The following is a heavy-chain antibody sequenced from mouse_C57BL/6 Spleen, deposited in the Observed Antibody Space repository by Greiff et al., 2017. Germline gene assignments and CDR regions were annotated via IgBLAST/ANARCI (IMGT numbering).Heavy chain of an antibody. J-gene: IGHJ4*01. CDR1: GFTFSDYG. D-gene: IGHD2-1*01. CDR2: ISSGSSTI. CDR3: APIYYGNSYAMDY. V-gene: IGHV5-17*01. Sequence: DVMLVESGGGLVKPGGSLKLSCAASGFTFSDYGMHWVRQAPEKGLEWVAYISSGSSTIYYADTVKGRFTISRDNAKNTLFLQMTSLRSEDTAMYYCAPIYYGNSYAMDYWGQGTSVTVSS.